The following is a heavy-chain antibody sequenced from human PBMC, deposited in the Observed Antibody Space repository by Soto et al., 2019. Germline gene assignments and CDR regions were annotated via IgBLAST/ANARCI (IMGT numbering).Heavy chain of an antibody. CDR3: AKFPPAYRSGGSCPGAFGY. Sequence: SLRLSCAASGFTFSSYAMSWVRQAPGEGLEWVSAISGSGGSTYYADSVKGRFTISRDNSKNTLYLQMNSLRAEDTAVHYCAKFPPAYRSGGSCPGAFGYWGQGTLVTVSS. J-gene: IGHJ4*02. V-gene: IGHV3-23*01. CDR1: GFTFSSYA. D-gene: IGHD2-15*01. CDR2: ISGSGGST.